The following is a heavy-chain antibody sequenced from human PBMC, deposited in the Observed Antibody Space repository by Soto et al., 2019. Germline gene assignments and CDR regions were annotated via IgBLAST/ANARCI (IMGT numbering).Heavy chain of an antibody. CDR3: TRGSAAPLSLLYFDT. CDR1: GGAISRYY. V-gene: IGHV4-59*12. D-gene: IGHD2-15*01. Sequence: SETLSLTCNVSGGAISRYYWTWIRQPPGKGLEWIGYMYHSGITNYNPSLQSRVTISVDTSKNQFSLRLTSLTAADTAVYFCTRGSAAPLSLLYFDTWGQGTPVTVPS. CDR2: MYHSGIT. J-gene: IGHJ4*02.